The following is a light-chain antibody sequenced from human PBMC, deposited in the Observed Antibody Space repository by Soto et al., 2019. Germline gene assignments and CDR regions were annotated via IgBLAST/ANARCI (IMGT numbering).Light chain of an antibody. V-gene: IGKV1-39*01. J-gene: IGKJ3*01. Sequence: DIQMTQSPSSLSASVGDGVTITCRASQSISSYLNWYQQKPGKAPKLLIYAASTLQSGVPSRFSGRGFATDFTLTIDSLQPEDFATYYCQQRYSTPFSFGPGTKVDIK. CDR2: AAS. CDR3: QQRYSTPFS. CDR1: QSISSY.